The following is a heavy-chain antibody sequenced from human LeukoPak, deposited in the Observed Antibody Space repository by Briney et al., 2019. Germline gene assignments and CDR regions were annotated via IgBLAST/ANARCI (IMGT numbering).Heavy chain of an antibody. CDR2: ISYDGSNK. D-gene: IGHD3-22*01. CDR3: ARDLRTPPHYYDSTGIDY. CDR1: GFTFSSYA. J-gene: IGHJ4*02. Sequence: GGSLRLSCAASGFTFSSYAMHWVRQAPGKGLEWVAVISYDGSNKYYADSVKGRFTISIDNSKNTLYLQMNSRRAEDTAVYYCARDLRTPPHYYDSTGIDYWGQGTLVTVSS. V-gene: IGHV3-30-3*01.